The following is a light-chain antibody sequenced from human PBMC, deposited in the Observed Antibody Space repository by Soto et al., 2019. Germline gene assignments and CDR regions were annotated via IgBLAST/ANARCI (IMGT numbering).Light chain of an antibody. CDR3: QHYNSWLT. Sequence: DIQLTQSPSVLSASVGDTVTINCRASQALSNYLAWYQQKPGRAPDLLIYSASTLQSGVPSRFSGSGSGTDFTLTIRSLQPDDFATDYCQHYNSWLTVGGGTKVDIK. V-gene: IGKV1-9*01. CDR1: QALSNY. J-gene: IGKJ4*01. CDR2: SAS.